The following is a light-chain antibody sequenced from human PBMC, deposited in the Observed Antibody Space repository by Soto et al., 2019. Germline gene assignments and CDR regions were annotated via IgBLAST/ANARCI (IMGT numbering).Light chain of an antibody. Sequence: DIQLNQSLSVLSESVAETLTITCRASQTHSNYLAWYQQKPGKPPDLLIYSASTLQSGVPARFSGSGSETEFSLTIRGLQPEDFATYYCQQHSRYPLTFGGGTKVDIK. CDR1: QTHSNY. CDR2: SAS. CDR3: QQHSRYPLT. J-gene: IGKJ4*01. V-gene: IGKV1-9*01.